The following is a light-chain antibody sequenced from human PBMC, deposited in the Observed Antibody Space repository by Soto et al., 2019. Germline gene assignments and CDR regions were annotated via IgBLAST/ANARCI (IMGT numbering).Light chain of an antibody. J-gene: IGKJ4*01. V-gene: IGKV2-24*01. CDR3: MQTTHPPLT. Sequence: DRVLTQSPLSSPVTLGQPASISCKSSQSLLNSDGNTYLNWLQQRPGQPPRLLLYKVSKRFSGVPDRFIGSGAGTNFTLRISRVEAEDVGIYYCMQTTHPPLTFGGGTKLEIK. CDR2: KVS. CDR1: QSLLNSDGNTY.